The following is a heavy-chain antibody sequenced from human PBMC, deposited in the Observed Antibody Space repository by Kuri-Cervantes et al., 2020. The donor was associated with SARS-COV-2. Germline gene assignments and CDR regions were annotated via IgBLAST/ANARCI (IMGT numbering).Heavy chain of an antibody. CDR3: ARDGGTSFADY. V-gene: IGHV4-30-2*01. CDR2: IYHSGST. D-gene: IGHD3-16*01. Sequence: SETLSLTCTVSGGSVSSGSYYWSWIRQPPGKGLEWIGYIYHSGSTYYNPSLKSRVTISVDRSKNQFSLKLSSVTAADTAVYYCARDGGTSFADYWGQGTLVTVSS. J-gene: IGHJ4*02. CDR1: GGSVSSGSYY.